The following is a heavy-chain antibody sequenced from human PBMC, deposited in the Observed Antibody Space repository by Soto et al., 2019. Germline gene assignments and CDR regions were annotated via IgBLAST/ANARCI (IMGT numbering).Heavy chain of an antibody. J-gene: IGHJ3*01. D-gene: IGHD1-26*01. CDR3: ARELGVNYTFDL. Sequence: PSQTRSRTCILSPNSINGYYRSWIRQPKGKGLEWIGYIYNSGRTTYIPSLKSRVTISVDTSKNQFSLKLSYVTAADTVVYYCARELGVNYTFDLWGHGTMVTVSS. CDR2: IYNSGRT. V-gene: IGHV4-59*01. CDR1: PNSINGYY.